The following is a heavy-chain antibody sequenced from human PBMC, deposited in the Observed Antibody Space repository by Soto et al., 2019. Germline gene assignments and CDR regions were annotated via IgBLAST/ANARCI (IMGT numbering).Heavy chain of an antibody. CDR3: ARGQGYCSGGICYYYYYGMDV. Sequence: ASVKVSCKASGGTFSSYRINWVRQAPGQGLEWVGGIVPIYRTADYAQKFQGRATITADESTSTAYMELSSLTSEDTAVYLCARGQGYCSGGICYYYYYGMDVCGQGTTVTVS. V-gene: IGHV1-69*13. D-gene: IGHD2-15*01. CDR2: IVPIYRTA. CDR1: GGTFSSYR. J-gene: IGHJ6*02.